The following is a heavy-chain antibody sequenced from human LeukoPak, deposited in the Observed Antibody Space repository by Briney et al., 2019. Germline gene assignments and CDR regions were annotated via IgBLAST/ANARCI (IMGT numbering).Heavy chain of an antibody. CDR3: AKARGLIGGAFDI. J-gene: IGHJ3*02. Sequence: GGSLRLSCAASGFTFDDYIMHWVRQAPGKGLEWVSLVSWDGDTTYYADSVRGRFTISRDNSKNSLYLQMNSLRTEDTALYYCAKARGLIGGAFDIWGQGTMVTVSS. CDR2: VSWDGDTT. D-gene: IGHD3-22*01. V-gene: IGHV3-43*01. CDR1: GFTFDDYI.